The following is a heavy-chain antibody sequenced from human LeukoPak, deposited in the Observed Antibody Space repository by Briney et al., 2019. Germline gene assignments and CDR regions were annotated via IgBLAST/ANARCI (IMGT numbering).Heavy chain of an antibody. CDR2: IYTSGST. CDR3: ARGVLEWLSFDY. Sequence: SETLSLTCTVSGGSISSGSYYWSWIRQPAGKGLEWIGRIYTSGSTNYNPSLKSRVTMSVDTSKNQFSLKLSSVTAADTAVYYCARGVLEWLSFDYWGQGTLVTVSS. D-gene: IGHD3-3*01. V-gene: IGHV4-61*02. J-gene: IGHJ4*02. CDR1: GGSISSGSYY.